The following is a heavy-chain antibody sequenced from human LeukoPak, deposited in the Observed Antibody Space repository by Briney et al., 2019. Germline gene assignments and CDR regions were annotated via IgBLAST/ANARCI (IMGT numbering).Heavy chain of an antibody. V-gene: IGHV1-8*01. D-gene: IGHD5-24*01. CDR2: MNPNSGNT. CDR1: GYTFTSYD. Sequence: ASVKVSCKASGYTFTSYDINWVRQATGRGLEWMGWMNPNSGNTGYAQKFQGRVTMTRNTSISTAYMELRSLRSDDTAVYYCARGGKSRDGYNSYWGQGTLVTVSS. J-gene: IGHJ4*02. CDR3: ARGGKSRDGYNSY.